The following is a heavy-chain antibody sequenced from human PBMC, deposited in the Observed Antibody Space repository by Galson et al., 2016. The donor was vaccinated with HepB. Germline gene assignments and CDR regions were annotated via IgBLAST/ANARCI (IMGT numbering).Heavy chain of an antibody. CDR2: IIPILGIA. CDR3: KVASAEATDY. CDR1: GGTFSSYT. D-gene: IGHD2-15*01. V-gene: IGHV1-69*02. Sequence: SVKVSCKASGGTFSSYTISWVRQAPGQGLEWMGRIIPILGIANYAQKFQGRVTITADKSTSTAYMELNSLRAEDTAVYSCKVASAEATDYWGQGTLVTVSS. J-gene: IGHJ4*02.